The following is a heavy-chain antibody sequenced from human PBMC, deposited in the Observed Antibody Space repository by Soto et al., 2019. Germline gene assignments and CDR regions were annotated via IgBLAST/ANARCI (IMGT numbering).Heavy chain of an antibody. CDR3: ARDKAVALSASWHFDL. V-gene: IGHV3-66*01. J-gene: IGHJ2*01. CDR1: GFTVTSNY. Sequence: EVQLVESGGGLVQPGGSLRLSCAASGFTVTSNYMSWVRQAPGKGLEWVSVLYSGGTTHYADSVKGRFIISRDNFKNTVFLQMNSLRAEDTAVYFCARDKAVALSASWHFDLWGRGTLVTVSS. D-gene: IGHD6-19*01. CDR2: LYSGGTT.